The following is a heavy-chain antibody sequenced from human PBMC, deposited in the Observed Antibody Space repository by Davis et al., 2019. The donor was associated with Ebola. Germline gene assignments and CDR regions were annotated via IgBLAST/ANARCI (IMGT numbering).Heavy chain of an antibody. CDR3: AREWIVVVVAANHYYYYGMDV. V-gene: IGHV3-30*03. Sequence: GESLKISCAASGFTFSSYGMHWVRQAPGKGLEWVAVISYDGSNKYYADSVKGRFTISRDNSKNTLYLQMNSLRAEDTAVYYCAREWIVVVVAANHYYYYGMDVWGKGTTVTVSS. CDR1: GFTFSSYG. J-gene: IGHJ6*04. CDR2: ISYDGSNK. D-gene: IGHD2-15*01.